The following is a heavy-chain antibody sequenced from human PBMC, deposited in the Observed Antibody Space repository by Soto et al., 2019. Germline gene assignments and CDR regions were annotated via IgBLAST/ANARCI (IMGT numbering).Heavy chain of an antibody. CDR3: VNFLLWFGVHYNGMAF. V-gene: IGHV3-23*01. CDR1: GFTFSSYA. J-gene: IGHJ6*02. Sequence: GGSLRLSCAASGFTFSSYAMSWVRQAPGKGLEWVSAISGSGGSTYYADSVKGRFTISRDNSKNTLYLQMNSLRAEDTAVYYYVNFLLWFGVHYNGMAFWGQGTRVTVS. D-gene: IGHD3-10*01. CDR2: ISGSGGST.